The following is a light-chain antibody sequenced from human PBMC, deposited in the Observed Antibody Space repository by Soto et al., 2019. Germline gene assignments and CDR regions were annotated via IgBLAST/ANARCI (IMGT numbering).Light chain of an antibody. V-gene: IGLV2-23*02. Sequence: QSALTQPASVSGSPGQSITISCTGTSSDVGSYNLVSWYQQHPGKAPKLMIYEVSKRPSGVSNRFSGSKSGNTASLTISGLQGEDEADYYCCSYAGNSIFYVFGTGTQLTVL. CDR3: CSYAGNSIFYV. CDR1: SSDVGSYNL. J-gene: IGLJ1*01. CDR2: EVS.